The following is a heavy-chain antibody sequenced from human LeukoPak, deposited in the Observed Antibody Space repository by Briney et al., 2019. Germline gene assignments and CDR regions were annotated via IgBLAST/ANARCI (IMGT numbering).Heavy chain of an antibody. J-gene: IGHJ4*02. Sequence: SQTLSLTCTVSGGSISNYYWSWIRQPPGKGLEWIGYIYYSGSTNYNPSLRSRVTISVDTSKNQFSLKLSSVTAADTAVYYCARSHGSGSYYNLNDYWGQGTLVTVSS. CDR1: GGSISNYY. D-gene: IGHD3-10*01. V-gene: IGHV4-59*01. CDR2: IYYSGST. CDR3: ARSHGSGSYYNLNDY.